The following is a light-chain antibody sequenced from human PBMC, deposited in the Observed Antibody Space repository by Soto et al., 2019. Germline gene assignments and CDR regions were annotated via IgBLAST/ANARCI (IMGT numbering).Light chain of an antibody. J-gene: IGLJ2*01. CDR3: SSYTSSSPVV. V-gene: IGLV2-14*01. CDR2: EVS. CDR1: SSDVGGYNY. Sequence: QSALTQPASVSGSPGQSITISCTGTSSDVGGYNYVSWYQQHPGKAPKLMIYEVSNRPSGVSNRFSGSKSGNTASLTISGLQAEDEADYYCSSYTSSSPVVFGGGTPLTVL.